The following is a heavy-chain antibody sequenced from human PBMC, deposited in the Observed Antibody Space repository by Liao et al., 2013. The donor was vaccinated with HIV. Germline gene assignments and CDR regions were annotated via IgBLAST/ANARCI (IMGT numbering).Heavy chain of an antibody. CDR1: GYPLSSGHY. CDR3: ARDIGGEMATITNY. CDR2: INQSGGT. J-gene: IGHJ4*02. V-gene: IGHV4-34*01. Sequence: QVDLQQWGAGLLAPSETLSLTCAVYGYPLSSGHYWSWIRQSPGGRLEWIGEINQSGGTNYNPSFKSRATISRDTSKNQFSLKLSSVTAADTAVYYCARDIGGEMATITNYWGQGTLVTVSS. D-gene: IGHD5-24*01.